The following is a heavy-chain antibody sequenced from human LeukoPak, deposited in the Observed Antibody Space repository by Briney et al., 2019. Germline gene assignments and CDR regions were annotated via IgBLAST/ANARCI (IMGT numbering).Heavy chain of an antibody. J-gene: IGHJ4*02. D-gene: IGHD6-6*01. Sequence: PSETLPLTCTVSGGSISSGGYYWSWIRQHPGKGLEWIGYIYYSGSTYYNPSLKSRVTISVDTSKNQFSLKLSSVTAADTAVYYCAREEGSSGVFDYWGQGTLVTVSS. CDR3: AREEGSSGVFDY. CDR2: IYYSGST. CDR1: GGSISSGGYY. V-gene: IGHV4-31*03.